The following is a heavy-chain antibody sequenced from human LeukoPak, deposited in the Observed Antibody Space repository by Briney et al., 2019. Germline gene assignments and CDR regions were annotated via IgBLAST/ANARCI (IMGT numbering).Heavy chain of an antibody. Sequence: ASVKVSCKASGYTFTSYAMNWVRQAPGQGLEWMGWINTNTGNPTYAQGFTGRFVFSLDTSVSTAYLQISSLKAEDTAVYYCAGAYSSSWYSAFDIWGQGTMVTVSS. J-gene: IGHJ3*02. CDR1: GYTFTSYA. D-gene: IGHD6-13*01. V-gene: IGHV7-4-1*02. CDR3: AGAYSSSWYSAFDI. CDR2: INTNTGNP.